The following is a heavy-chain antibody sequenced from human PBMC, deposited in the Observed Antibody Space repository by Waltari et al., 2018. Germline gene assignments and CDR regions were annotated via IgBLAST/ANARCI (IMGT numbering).Heavy chain of an antibody. J-gene: IGHJ5*02. V-gene: IGHV1-3*04. Sequence: QVHLEQSGAEVKKPGASVKINCKASGPTCPSCPLHCLRQAPGQTLEWMGWINTGNHNTKYSEKFQGRVAITRDTSARTAYMDLRFVNYEDTAVYYCASDWRGSGWSWISWGQGTLVTVSS. CDR2: INTGNHNT. CDR3: ASDWRGSGWSWIS. CDR1: GPTCPSCP. D-gene: IGHD6-19*01.